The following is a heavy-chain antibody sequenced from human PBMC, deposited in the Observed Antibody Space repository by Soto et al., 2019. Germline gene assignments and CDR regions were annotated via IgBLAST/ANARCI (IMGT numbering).Heavy chain of an antibody. Sequence: ASLRVSCKASGYTFTSYGISWVRQAPGQGLEWMGWISAYNGNTNYAQKLQGRVTMTTDTSTSTAYMELRSLRSDDTAVYYCARDRSVVTDFDYWGQGTLVTVSS. CDR1: GYTFTSYG. D-gene: IGHD5-18*01. CDR2: ISAYNGNT. J-gene: IGHJ4*02. CDR3: ARDRSVVTDFDY. V-gene: IGHV1-18*01.